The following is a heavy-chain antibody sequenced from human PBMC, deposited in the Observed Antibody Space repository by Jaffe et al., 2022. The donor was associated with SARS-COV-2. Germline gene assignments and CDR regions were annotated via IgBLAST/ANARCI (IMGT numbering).Heavy chain of an antibody. CDR3: ARAQQQLVDY. CDR1: GFTFSSYG. Sequence: QVQLVESGGGVVQPGRSLRLSCAASGFTFSSYGMHWVRQAPGKGLEWVAVIWYDGSNKYYADSVKGRFTISRDNSKNTLYLQMNSLRAEDTAVYYCARAQQQLVDYWGQGTLVTVSS. J-gene: IGHJ4*02. D-gene: IGHD6-13*01. CDR2: IWYDGSNK. V-gene: IGHV3-33*01.